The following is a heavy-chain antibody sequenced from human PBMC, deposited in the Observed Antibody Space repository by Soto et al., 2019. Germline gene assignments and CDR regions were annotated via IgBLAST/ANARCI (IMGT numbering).Heavy chain of an antibody. Sequence: ESLKISCQGSGYTFSDYWIGWVRQLPGKGLEWVGTIYAGDSDTRYGPSFEGQVTMSVDKSISTAYLHWSSLKASDSAIYYCARRHPLDSSAWYNWGQGTLVTVSS. V-gene: IGHV5-51*01. J-gene: IGHJ4*02. D-gene: IGHD6-19*01. CDR1: GYTFSDYW. CDR2: IYAGDSDT. CDR3: ARRHPLDSSAWYN.